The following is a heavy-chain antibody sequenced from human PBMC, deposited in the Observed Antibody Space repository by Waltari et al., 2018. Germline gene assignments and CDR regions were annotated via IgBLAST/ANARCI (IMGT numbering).Heavy chain of an antibody. CDR3: ARWQIAAAGTWWFDP. CDR2: IYYSGST. CDR1: GGSISSHY. V-gene: IGHV4-59*11. Sequence: QVQLQESGPGLVKPSETLSLTCTVSGGSISSHYWSWIRQPPGQGLEWIGYIYYSGSTNYNPSLKSRVTISVDTSKNQFSLKLSSVTAADTAVYYCARWQIAAAGTWWFDPWGQGTLVTVSS. J-gene: IGHJ5*02. D-gene: IGHD6-13*01.